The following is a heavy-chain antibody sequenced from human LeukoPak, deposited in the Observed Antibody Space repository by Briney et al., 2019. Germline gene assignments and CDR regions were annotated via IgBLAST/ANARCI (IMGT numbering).Heavy chain of an antibody. V-gene: IGHV1-46*01. CDR2: INPSGGST. Sequence: ASVKVSCKASGYTFTSYYMHWARQAPGQGLEWMGIINPSGGSTSYAQKFQGRVTMTRDMSTSTVYMELSSLRSEDTAVYYCARGVTYYDFWSGYSYKPYYFDYWGQGTLVTVSS. CDR1: GYTFTSYY. J-gene: IGHJ4*02. CDR3: ARGVTYYDFWSGYSYKPYYFDY. D-gene: IGHD3-3*01.